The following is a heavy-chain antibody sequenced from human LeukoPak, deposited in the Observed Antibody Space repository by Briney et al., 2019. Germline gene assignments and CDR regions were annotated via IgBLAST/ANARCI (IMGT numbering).Heavy chain of an antibody. D-gene: IGHD2-15*01. Sequence: GGSLRLSCAASGFTFSSSWMTWVRQAPGKGLEWVAVISYDGSDKYYADSVKGRFTISRDNSKNTLFLQMNSLRAEDTAVYYCAKDLGYCGVGSCTTIDYWGQGTLVTVSS. CDR2: ISYDGSDK. CDR1: GFTFSSSW. V-gene: IGHV3-30*18. CDR3: AKDLGYCGVGSCTTIDY. J-gene: IGHJ4*02.